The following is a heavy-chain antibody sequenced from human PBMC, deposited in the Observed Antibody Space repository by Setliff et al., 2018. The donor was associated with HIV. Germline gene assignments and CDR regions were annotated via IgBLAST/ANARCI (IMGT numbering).Heavy chain of an antibody. CDR3: SRAIVAVTAIDHYYYGMDV. J-gene: IGHJ6*02. Sequence: PSETLSLTCTVSGGSISSDYWSWIRQPPGKGLEWIGYIYYSGSTNYNPSLKSRVTISVATSKNQFSLKLNSVTTADTAVYYCSRAIVAVTAIDHYYYGMDVWGQGTTVTVSS. CDR2: IYYSGST. CDR1: GGSISSDY. D-gene: IGHD2-21*02. V-gene: IGHV4-59*01.